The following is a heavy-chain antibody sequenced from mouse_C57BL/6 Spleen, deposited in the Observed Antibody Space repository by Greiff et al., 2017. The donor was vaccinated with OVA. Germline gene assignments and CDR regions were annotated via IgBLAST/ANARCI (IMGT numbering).Heavy chain of an antibody. J-gene: IGHJ4*01. CDR3: TRKPSYSQDYAMDY. CDR1: GYTFTDYE. D-gene: IGHD2-12*01. V-gene: IGHV1-15*01. CDR2: IDPETGGT. Sequence: QVQLKESGAELVRPGASVTLSCKASGYTFTDYEMHWVKQTPVHGLEWIGAIDPETGGTAYNQKFKGKAILTADKSSSTAYMELRSLTSEDSAVYYCTRKPSYSQDYAMDYWGQGTSVTVSS.